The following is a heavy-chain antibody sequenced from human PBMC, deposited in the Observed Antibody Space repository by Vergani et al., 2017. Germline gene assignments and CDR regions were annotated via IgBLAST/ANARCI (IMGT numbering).Heavy chain of an antibody. CDR1: GYTFTSYY. CDR3: ARGYTPHSTGSYYYYYYGMDV. CDR2: INPSGGST. Sequence: QVQLVQSGAEVKKPGASVKVSCKASGYTFTSYYMHWVRQAPGQGLEWMGIINPSGGSTNYAQKFQDRVTMTRDTSKSTVYMELSSLRSEDTAVYYCARGYTPHSTGSYYYYYYGMDVWGQGTTVTVSS. V-gene: IGHV1-46*01. D-gene: IGHD3-10*01. J-gene: IGHJ6*02.